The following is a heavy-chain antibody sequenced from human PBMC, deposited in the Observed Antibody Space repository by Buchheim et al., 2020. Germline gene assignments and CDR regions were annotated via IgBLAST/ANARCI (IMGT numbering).Heavy chain of an antibody. V-gene: IGHV4-61*02. Sequence: QVQLQESGPGLVKPSQPLSLTCTVSGGSISRGSYYWTWIRQPAGKGLEWIGRIYPSGSTNYNPSLKSRVTISVDPSKNQIPLKLSSVTAADTAMYYCARGSPMVFWGQGTL. CDR3: ARGSPMVF. J-gene: IGHJ4*02. CDR2: IYPSGST. CDR1: GGSISRGSYY. D-gene: IGHD3-10*01.